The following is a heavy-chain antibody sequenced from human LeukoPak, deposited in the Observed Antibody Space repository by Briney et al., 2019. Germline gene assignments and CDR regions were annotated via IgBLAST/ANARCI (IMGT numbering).Heavy chain of an antibody. J-gene: IGHJ4*02. V-gene: IGHV3-74*01. CDR1: GFTFSRYW. Sequence: GGSLRLSCAASGFTFSRYWMHWVRQAPGKGLVWVSRINSDGSSTSYADSVKGRFTISRDNAKNTLYLQMNSLRAEDTAVYYCARARYGGNYYFDYWGQGTLVTVSS. CDR2: INSDGSST. CDR3: ARARYGGNYYFDY. D-gene: IGHD4-23*01.